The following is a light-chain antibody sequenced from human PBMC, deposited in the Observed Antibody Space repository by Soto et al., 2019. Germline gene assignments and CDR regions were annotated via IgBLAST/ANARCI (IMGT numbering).Light chain of an antibody. CDR2: SNS. V-gene: IGLV1-44*01. CDR3: SSWDDSLNGYV. J-gene: IGLJ1*01. Sequence: QSVLTQPPSASGTPGQRVVMSCSGSYSNVGSNTVNWYQQLPGTAPQLVIYSNSHRPSGVPDRFSGSKSDTSASLAISGLLSEDEADYFCSSWDDSLNGYVFGTGTKVTVL. CDR1: YSNVGSNT.